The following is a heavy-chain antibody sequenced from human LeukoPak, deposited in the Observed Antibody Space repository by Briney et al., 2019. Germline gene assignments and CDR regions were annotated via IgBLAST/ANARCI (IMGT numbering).Heavy chain of an antibody. J-gene: IGHJ4*02. D-gene: IGHD2-2*01. Sequence: SEALSLTCTVSGGSISSSSYYWGWIRQPPGKGLEWIGSIYYSGSTYYNPSLKSRVTISVDTSKNQFSLKLSSVTAADTAEYYCARHFWIEGKYCSSTSCDGTYYFDYWGQGTLVTVSS. CDR2: IYYSGST. CDR3: ARHFWIEGKYCSSTSCDGTYYFDY. CDR1: GGSISSSSYY. V-gene: IGHV4-39*01.